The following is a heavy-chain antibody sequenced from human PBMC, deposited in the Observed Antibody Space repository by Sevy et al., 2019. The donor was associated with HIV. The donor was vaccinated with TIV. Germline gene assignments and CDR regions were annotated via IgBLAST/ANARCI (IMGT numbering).Heavy chain of an antibody. CDR1: GFTFSNYW. V-gene: IGHV3-7*03. J-gene: IGHJ6*02. CDR2: IKKDGSEK. CDR3: ARDCSSTSCLWGLDV. Sequence: GGSLRLSCAASGFTFSNYWMSWVRQAPGKGLGWVANIKKDGSEKYYVDSVKGRFTISRDNAKNSLFLQMNSLRAEDTALYYCARDCSSTSCLWGLDVWGQGTTVTVSS. D-gene: IGHD2-2*01.